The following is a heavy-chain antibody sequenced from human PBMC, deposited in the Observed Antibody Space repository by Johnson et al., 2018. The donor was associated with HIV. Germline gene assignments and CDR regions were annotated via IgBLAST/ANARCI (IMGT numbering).Heavy chain of an antibody. CDR2: ISYDGSNK. Sequence: QVQLVESGGGVVQPGRSLRLSCAASGFTFSSYGMHWVRQAPGKGLEWVAVISYDGSNKYYADSVKGRFTISRDKSKNTMYLQMNSLRDEDTAVYHCAKERLLQDAFDFWGQGTMVTGSS. V-gene: IGHV3-30*18. CDR1: GFTFSSYG. CDR3: AKERLLQDAFDF. J-gene: IGHJ3*01. D-gene: IGHD4-11*01.